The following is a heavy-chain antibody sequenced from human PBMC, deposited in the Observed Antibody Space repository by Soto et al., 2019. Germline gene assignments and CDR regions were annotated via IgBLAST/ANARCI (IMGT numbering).Heavy chain of an antibody. CDR3: VFPATADFDY. CDR1: GGSISSSNW. V-gene: IGHV4-4*02. J-gene: IGHJ4*02. D-gene: IGHD6-13*01. Sequence: QVQLQESGPGLVKPSGTLYLTCVVSGGSISSSNWWRWVRQPPGKGLEWIGENYHSGTTNYSPSLKSRVIISADMSKNHCSLTLASVTAADTAVYYCVFPATADFDYGGQGTPVTVSS. CDR2: NYHSGTT.